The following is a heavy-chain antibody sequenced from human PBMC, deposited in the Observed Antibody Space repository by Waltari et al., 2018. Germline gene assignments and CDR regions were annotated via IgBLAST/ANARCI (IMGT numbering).Heavy chain of an antibody. J-gene: IGHJ4*02. CDR1: GVTCSSYS. Sequence: EVQLVESGGGLVTPGGSLSISCAATGVTCSSYSLHWVRQAPGKGLDLVSSISSSSSYIYYADSVKGRFTISRDNAKNSLYLQMNSLRAEDTAVYYCARDDYGDHYFDYWGQGTLVTVSS. V-gene: IGHV3-21*01. CDR2: ISSSSSYI. CDR3: ARDDYGDHYFDY. D-gene: IGHD4-17*01.